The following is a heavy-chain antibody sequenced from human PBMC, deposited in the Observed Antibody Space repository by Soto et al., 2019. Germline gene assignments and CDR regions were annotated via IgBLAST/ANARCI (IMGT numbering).Heavy chain of an antibody. CDR1: GYTFTRYH. J-gene: IGHJ4*02. CDR3: ARAVILTGFFFVRQYYFDS. CDR2: INPSGGKT. V-gene: IGHV1-46*01. D-gene: IGHD3-9*01. Sequence: ASVKVSCKASGYTFTRYHMHWVRQAPGQGLEWMGIINPSGGKTSYAQKFQGRVTMTGDTSTSTVYMELSSLRSEDTAVYYCARAVILTGFFFVRQYYFDSWGQGTLVTVSS.